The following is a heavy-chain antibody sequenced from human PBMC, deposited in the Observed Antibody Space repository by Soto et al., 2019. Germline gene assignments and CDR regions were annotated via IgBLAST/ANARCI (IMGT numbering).Heavy chain of an antibody. CDR1: GGTFSSYA. Sequence: VKVSCKASGGTFSSYAISWVRQAPGQGPEWMGGIIPIFGTANYAQKFQGRVTITADESTSTAYMELSSLRSEDTAVYYCARGESSSWYPAFDYWGQGTLVTVSS. D-gene: IGHD6-13*01. CDR2: IIPIFGTA. V-gene: IGHV1-69*13. CDR3: ARGESSSWYPAFDY. J-gene: IGHJ4*02.